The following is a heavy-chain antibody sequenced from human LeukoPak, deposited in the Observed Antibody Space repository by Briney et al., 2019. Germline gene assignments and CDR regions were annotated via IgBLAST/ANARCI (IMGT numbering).Heavy chain of an antibody. Sequence: SETLSLTCTVSGGSISSSSYYWGWIRQPPGKGLEWIGSIYYSGSTYYNPSLKSRVTISVDTSKNQFSLKLSSVTAADTAVYYCARGRFPGGWFDPWGQGTLVTVSS. CDR2: IYYSGST. J-gene: IGHJ5*02. CDR1: GGSISSSSYY. CDR3: ARGRFPGGWFDP. V-gene: IGHV4-39*07.